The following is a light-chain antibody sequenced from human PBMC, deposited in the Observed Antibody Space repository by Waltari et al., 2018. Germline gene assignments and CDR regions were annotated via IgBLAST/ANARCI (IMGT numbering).Light chain of an antibody. Sequence: EIVLTQSPGTLSLSPGERATLSCRASQRISSSYLAWYQQKPGQAPRLLIYGASSRATGIPDRFSASGSESDFTLTITRLEPEDFAVYHCQQYGRSWTFGQGTKVEIK. V-gene: IGKV3-20*01. CDR2: GAS. CDR3: QQYGRSWT. J-gene: IGKJ1*01. CDR1: QRISSSY.